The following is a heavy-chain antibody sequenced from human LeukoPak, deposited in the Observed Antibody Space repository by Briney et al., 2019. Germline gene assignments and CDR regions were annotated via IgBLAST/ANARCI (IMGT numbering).Heavy chain of an antibody. CDR2: IIPIFGTA. CDR3: ARSTFGPYYFDY. J-gene: IGHJ4*02. D-gene: IGHD3-10*01. CDR1: GGTFSSYA. Sequence: SVKVSCKASGGTFSSYAISWVRQAPGQGLEWMGGIIPIFGTANYAQKFQGRVTITTDESTSTAYMELSSLRSEDTAVYYRARSTFGPYYFDYWGQGTLVTVSS. V-gene: IGHV1-69*05.